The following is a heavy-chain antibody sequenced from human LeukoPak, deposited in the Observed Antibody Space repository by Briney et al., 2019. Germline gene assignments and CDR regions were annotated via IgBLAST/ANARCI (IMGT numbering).Heavy chain of an antibody. V-gene: IGHV1-18*01. J-gene: IGHJ4*02. CDR1: GYTFTSYG. CDR2: ISTYNGKT. D-gene: IGHD6-13*01. CDR3: ARDLPYSSSWESIDY. Sequence: ASVTVSFMASGYTFTSYGICWVRPAPGQGLEWMGWISTYNGKTNYAQKIQGRVTMTTDTSTSTAYMELRSLRSDDTAVYYCARDLPYSSSWESIDYWGQGTLVTVSS.